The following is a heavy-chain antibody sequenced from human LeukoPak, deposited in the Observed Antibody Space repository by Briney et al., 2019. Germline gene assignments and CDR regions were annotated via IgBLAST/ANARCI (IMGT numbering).Heavy chain of an antibody. V-gene: IGHV4-61*02. J-gene: IGHJ4*02. CDR3: AAEFGQADY. CDR2: IYTSGST. D-gene: IGHD3/OR15-3a*01. Sequence: SETLSLTCTVSGGSISSSSYYWGWIRQPAGKGLEWIGRIYTSGSTNYNPSLKSRVTISVDTSKNQFSLKLSSVTAADTAVYYCAAEFGQADYWGQGTLITVSS. CDR1: GGSISSSSYY.